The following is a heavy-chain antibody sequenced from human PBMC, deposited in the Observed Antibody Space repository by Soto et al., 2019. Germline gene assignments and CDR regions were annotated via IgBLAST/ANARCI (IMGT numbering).Heavy chain of an antibody. V-gene: IGHV1-18*01. D-gene: IGHD3-3*01. CDR3: ARDQGPNYDFWSGPFDP. Sequence: ASVKVSCKASGYTFTSYGISWVRQAPGQGLEWMGWISAYNGNTNYAQKLQGRVTMTTDTSTSTAYMELRSLRSDDTAVYYCARDQGPNYDFWSGPFDPWGQGTLVTVSS. CDR2: ISAYNGNT. CDR1: GYTFTSYG. J-gene: IGHJ5*02.